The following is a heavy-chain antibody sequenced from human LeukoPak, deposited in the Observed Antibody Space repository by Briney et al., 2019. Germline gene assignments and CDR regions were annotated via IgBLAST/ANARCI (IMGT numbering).Heavy chain of an antibody. D-gene: IGHD3-10*01. CDR1: GYTFTGYY. Sequence: ASVKVSCKASGYTFTGYYMHWVRHAPGQGLEWMEWINPNSGGTNYAQKFQGRVTMTRDTSISTAYMELNRLRSDDTAVYYCARDRDYGSGIFDYWGQGTLVTVSS. J-gene: IGHJ4*02. V-gene: IGHV1-2*02. CDR2: INPNSGGT. CDR3: ARDRDYGSGIFDY.